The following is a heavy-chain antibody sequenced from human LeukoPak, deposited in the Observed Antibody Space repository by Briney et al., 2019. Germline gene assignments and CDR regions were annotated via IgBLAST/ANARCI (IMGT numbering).Heavy chain of an antibody. V-gene: IGHV4-59*01. CDR3: ARGLVYGSSPDYVDH. J-gene: IGHJ4*02. CDR1: VGSICTYY. D-gene: IGHD2-8*01. CDR2: IYYSGST. Sequence: SSETLSLTCPVSVGSICTYYWSWIRQPPGKGLEWVGYIYYSGSTNYNPSLKRRVTTSVDTSKNQLSLKLNSVSAADTAVYYCARGLVYGSSPDYVDHWGQGNPVTVSS.